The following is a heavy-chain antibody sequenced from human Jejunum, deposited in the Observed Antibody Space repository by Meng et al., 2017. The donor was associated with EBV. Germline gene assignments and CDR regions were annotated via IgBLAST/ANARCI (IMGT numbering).Heavy chain of an antibody. Sequence: VQRTQWGAGLFKPSETLSLTCGGYGGSFSDYYWTWIHQPPGKGLEWIGEISHSGTTKYNPSLKSRVTISLETSNNQFSLNLNSVTAADTALYYCARYGKCSGNSFYCFDPWGQGTLVTVSS. CDR2: ISHSGTT. CDR1: GGSFSDYY. CDR3: ARYGKCSGNSFYCFDP. V-gene: IGHV4-34*01. D-gene: IGHD4-23*01. J-gene: IGHJ5*02.